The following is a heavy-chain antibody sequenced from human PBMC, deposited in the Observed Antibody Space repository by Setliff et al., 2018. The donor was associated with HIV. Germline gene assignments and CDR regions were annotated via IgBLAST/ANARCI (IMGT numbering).Heavy chain of an antibody. D-gene: IGHD2-15*01. CDR2: ITSSGNTM. CDR1: GFTFSSFS. CDR3: AGAVAAGAEYFQR. V-gene: IGHV3-48*04. J-gene: IGHJ1*01. Sequence: GGSLRLSCAASGFTFSSFSMHWVRQAPGKGLEWVSYITSSGNTMDYADSVMGRFNISRDNGKHSLFLQMNSLRPEDTAVYYCAGAVAAGAEYFQRWGQGTLFTVSS.